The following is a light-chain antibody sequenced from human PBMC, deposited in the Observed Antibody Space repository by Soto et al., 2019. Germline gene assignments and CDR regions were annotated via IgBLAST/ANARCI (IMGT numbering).Light chain of an antibody. Sequence: DIEMTQSPATLSASVGERVTITCRASQSISSWLAWYQQKPGNAPKLLIYKASNIGSGVPSRLSGSGSGTAFIPIISSMQPDDFATFYYQQYSSYSPCTFGRGTKVEIK. J-gene: IGKJ1*01. CDR1: QSISSW. CDR2: KAS. CDR3: QQYSSYSPCT. V-gene: IGKV1-5*03.